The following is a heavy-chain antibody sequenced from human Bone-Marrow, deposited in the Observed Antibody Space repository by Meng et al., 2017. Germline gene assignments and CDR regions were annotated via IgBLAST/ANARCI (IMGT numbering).Heavy chain of an antibody. CDR2: ISSSGSTI. D-gene: IGHD1-26*01. CDR1: GFTFSSYE. V-gene: IGHV3-48*03. CDR3: ARDYRRIVGATGSAFDI. Sequence: GGSLRLSCAASGFTFSSYEMNWVRQAPGKGLEWVSYISSSGSTIYYADSVKGRFTISRDNAKNSLYLQMNSLRAEDTAVYYCARDYRRIVGATGSAFDIWGQGTMVTVSS. J-gene: IGHJ3*02.